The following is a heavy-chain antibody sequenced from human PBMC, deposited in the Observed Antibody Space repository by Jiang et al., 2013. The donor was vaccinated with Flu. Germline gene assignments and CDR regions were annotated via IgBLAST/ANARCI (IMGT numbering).Heavy chain of an antibody. CDR2: INPNSGDT. CDR3: ARAYYYDSSAYYFDF. V-gene: IGHV1-2*06. D-gene: IGHD3-22*01. Sequence: GYTFNAYFIHWVRQAPGQGLEWMGRINPNSGDTNYAQELQGRVTMTRNSSISTAYMDLSRLRSDDTAVYYCARAYYYDSSAYYFDFWGQGTLVTVSS. CDR1: GYTFNAYF. J-gene: IGHJ4*02.